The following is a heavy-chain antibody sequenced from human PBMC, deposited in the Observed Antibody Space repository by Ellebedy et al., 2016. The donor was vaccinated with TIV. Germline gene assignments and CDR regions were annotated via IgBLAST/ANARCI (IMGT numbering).Heavy chain of an antibody. D-gene: IGHD3-9*01. CDR3: ARYLGLHWYPEPAAH. Sequence: PGGSLRLSCAASGFTFSAFAMSWVRQAPGKGLEWVSGISGSGGSSYQADSVKGRLTISRDNSKNTLFLQMNNLRAENTAVYDCARYLGLHWYPEPAAHWGQGTLVAVSS. V-gene: IGHV3-23*01. J-gene: IGHJ4*02. CDR1: GFTFSAFA. CDR2: ISGSGGSS.